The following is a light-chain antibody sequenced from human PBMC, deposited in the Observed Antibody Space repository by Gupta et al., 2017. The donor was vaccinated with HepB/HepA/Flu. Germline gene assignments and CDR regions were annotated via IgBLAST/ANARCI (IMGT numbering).Light chain of an antibody. V-gene: IGKV1-39*01. CDR2: ASS. J-gene: IGKJ1*01. CDR3: QHSHTAPWT. CDR1: LAISNY. Sequence: DIQMTQSPSSLSASVGDTVTITCRASLAISNYLNWYQHNPGKAPKLLIYASSSLQSGVPSRFSGGGSGTDFTLTISNLQPDDFATYYCQHSHTAPWTFGQETKVKVK.